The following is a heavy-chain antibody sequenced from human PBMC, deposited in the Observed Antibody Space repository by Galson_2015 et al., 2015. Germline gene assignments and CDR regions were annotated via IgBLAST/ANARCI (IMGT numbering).Heavy chain of an antibody. J-gene: IGHJ4*02. V-gene: IGHV6-1*01. D-gene: IGHD2-2*01. CDR1: GDSVSSKSAA. CDR3: VRLSSSSWTDDY. Sequence: CAISGDSVSSKSAAWNWIRRSPSRGLEWLGRTYYRSKWFNDYAVSVKSRIIINPDTSKNQFSLQLNSVTTEDTAVYYCVRLSSSSWTDDYWGQGTPVTVSS. CDR2: TYYRSKWFN.